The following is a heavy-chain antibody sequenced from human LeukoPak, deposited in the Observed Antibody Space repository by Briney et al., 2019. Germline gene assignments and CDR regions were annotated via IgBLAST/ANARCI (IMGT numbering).Heavy chain of an antibody. V-gene: IGHV4-30-2*01. Sequence: SQTLSLTCAVSGGSFSSGGYSWSWIRQPPGKGLEWIGYIYHSGSTYYNPSLKSRVTISVDRSKNQFSLKLSSVTAADTAVYYCARGGDDYNPIDYWGQGTLVTVSS. CDR3: ARGGDDYNPIDY. CDR1: GGSFSSGGYS. CDR2: IYHSGST. J-gene: IGHJ4*02. D-gene: IGHD5-24*01.